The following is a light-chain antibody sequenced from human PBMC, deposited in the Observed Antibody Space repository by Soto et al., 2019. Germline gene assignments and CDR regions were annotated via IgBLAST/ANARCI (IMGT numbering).Light chain of an antibody. Sequence: QSALAQPASVSGSPGQSITISCTGTSDGVGAYNSVSWYQQLPHKAPQVILYKGTQRPSGVSSRFSGSTAGNAASLTISGLQADDEADYFCCSSAPESTYVCRTGTKVTVL. CDR3: CSSAPESTYV. CDR2: KGT. J-gene: IGLJ1*01. CDR1: SDGVGAYNS. V-gene: IGLV2-23*01.